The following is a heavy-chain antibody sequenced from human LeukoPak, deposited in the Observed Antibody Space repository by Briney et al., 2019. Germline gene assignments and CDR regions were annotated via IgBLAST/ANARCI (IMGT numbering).Heavy chain of an antibody. CDR2: ISSTGGTI. Sequence: PGGSLRLSCAASGFTFSSNSMNWVRQAPGKGLEWVSYISSTGGTIYYADSMKGRFTISRDNAKNSLYLQMNSLRVEDTAVYYCARDYPDGGGGHYDSSDYPGDYWGQGTLVTVPS. CDR3: ARDYPDGGGGHYDSSDYPGDY. CDR1: GFTFSSNS. V-gene: IGHV3-48*04. J-gene: IGHJ4*02. D-gene: IGHD3-22*01.